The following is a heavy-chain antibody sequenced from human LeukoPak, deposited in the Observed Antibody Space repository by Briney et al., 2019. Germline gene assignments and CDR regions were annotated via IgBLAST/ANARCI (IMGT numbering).Heavy chain of an antibody. V-gene: IGHV4-34*01. CDR2: INHSGST. Sequence: SETLSLTCAVYGGSFSGYYWSWIRQPPGKGLEWIEEINHSGSTNYNPSLKSRVTISVDTSKNQFSLKLSSVTAADTAVYYCARLGRGPYYYYYGMDVWGQGTTVTVSS. CDR1: GGSFSGYY. D-gene: IGHD3-10*01. CDR3: ARLGRGPYYYYYGMDV. J-gene: IGHJ6*02.